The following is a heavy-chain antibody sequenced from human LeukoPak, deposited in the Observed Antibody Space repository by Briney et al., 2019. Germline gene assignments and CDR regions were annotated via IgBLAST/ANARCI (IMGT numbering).Heavy chain of an antibody. CDR2: IIPIFGIA. V-gene: IGHV1-69*04. CDR1: GGTFSSYA. CDR3: ARREVEYYDSSGYYPA. Sequence: SVKVSCKASGGTFSSYAISWVRQAPGQGLEWTGRIIPIFGIANYAQKFQGRVTITADKSTSTAYMELSSLRSEDTAVYYCARREVEYYDSSGYYPAWGQGTLVTVSS. J-gene: IGHJ5*02. D-gene: IGHD3-22*01.